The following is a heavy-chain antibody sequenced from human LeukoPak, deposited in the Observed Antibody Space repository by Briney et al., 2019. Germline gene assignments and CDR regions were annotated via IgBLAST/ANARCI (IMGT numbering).Heavy chain of an antibody. V-gene: IGHV4-4*07. D-gene: IGHD6-19*01. CDR2: IYTRGST. J-gene: IGHJ5*02. Sequence: PSETLSLTGTVSGGSISSYYWSWIRPPAGKGLEWIGRIYTRGSTNYNPSLKSRVTMSVDTSKNQFSLKLSSVTAADTAVYYCARGFIAVAGLNWFDPWGQGTLVTVSS. CDR1: GGSISSYY. CDR3: ARGFIAVAGLNWFDP.